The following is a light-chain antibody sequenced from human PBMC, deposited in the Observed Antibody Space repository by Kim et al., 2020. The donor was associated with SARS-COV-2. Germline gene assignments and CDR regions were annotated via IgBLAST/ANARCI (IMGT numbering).Light chain of an antibody. CDR2: AAS. V-gene: IGKV1-8*01. Sequence: AIRMTQSPASLSASTGDRVTITCRASQGISSYLAWYQQKPGKAPILLIYAASTLQSGVPSRFSGSGSGTDFTLTISCLQSEDFATYYCQHYYSYPYTFGQGTKLEI. CDR1: QGISSY. CDR3: QHYYSYPYT. J-gene: IGKJ2*01.